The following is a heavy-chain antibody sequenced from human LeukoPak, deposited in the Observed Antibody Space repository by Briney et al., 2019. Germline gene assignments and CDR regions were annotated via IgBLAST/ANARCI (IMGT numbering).Heavy chain of an antibody. CDR2: ISAYNGNT. CDR3: ARDPGYCSSTSCYTWWGQEDWFDP. V-gene: IGHV1-18*01. Sequence: ASVTVSCKASGYTFTSYGISWVRQAPGQGLEWMGWISAYNGNTNYAQKLQGRVTMTTDTSTSTAYMELRSLRSDDTAVYYCARDPGYCSSTSCYTWWGQEDWFDPWGQGTLVTVSS. CDR1: GYTFTSYG. D-gene: IGHD2-2*02. J-gene: IGHJ5*02.